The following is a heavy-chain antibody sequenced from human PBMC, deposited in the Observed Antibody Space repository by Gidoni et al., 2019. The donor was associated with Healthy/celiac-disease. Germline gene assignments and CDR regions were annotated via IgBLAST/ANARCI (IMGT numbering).Heavy chain of an antibody. CDR1: GFTFSSYG. CDR3: ARDQGMATPDY. CDR2: IWYDGSNK. V-gene: IGHV3-33*01. D-gene: IGHD5-12*01. Sequence: QVQLVESGGGVVQPGRSLRLSCAASGFTFSSYGRHWVRQAPGKGLGWVAVIWYDGSNKYYADSVKGRFTISRDNSKNTLYLQMNSLRAEDTAVYYCARDQGMATPDYWGQGTLVTVSS. J-gene: IGHJ4*02.